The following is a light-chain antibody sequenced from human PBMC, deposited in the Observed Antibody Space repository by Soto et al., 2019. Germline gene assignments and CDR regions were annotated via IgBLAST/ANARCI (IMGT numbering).Light chain of an antibody. CDR3: QQYGSSPRR. CDR2: GAS. J-gene: IGKJ1*01. CDR1: QSVSSSS. Sequence: VVSRSADARSSSPSPRPTHSCMASQSVSSSSLGWYQQKPGQAPRLLIYGASSRATGIPDRFSGSGSGTAYNLTLRSLEPEEFAVYYCQQYGSSPRRFGQGTKVDIK. V-gene: IGKV3-20*01.